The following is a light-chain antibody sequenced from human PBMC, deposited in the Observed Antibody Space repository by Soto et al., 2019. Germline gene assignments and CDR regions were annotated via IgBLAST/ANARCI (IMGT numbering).Light chain of an antibody. V-gene: IGLV2-14*01. CDR2: AVS. CDR3: CSYTTSKTRQIV. Sequence: QSALTQPASVSGSPGQSITISCTGTSSDVGGYNYVSWYQQHPGKAPKFMIYAVSNRPSGVSNRFSGSKSDNTASLTISGLQADIEADYYCCSYTTSKTRQIVFATGTKLTVL. J-gene: IGLJ1*01. CDR1: SSDVGGYNY.